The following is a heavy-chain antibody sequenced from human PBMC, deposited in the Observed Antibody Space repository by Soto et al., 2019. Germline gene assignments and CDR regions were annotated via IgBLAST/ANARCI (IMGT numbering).Heavy chain of an antibody. V-gene: IGHV3-30*18. CDR1: VFTFSDYA. CDR3: AKIRMVTAMFQMDV. D-gene: IGHD2-21*02. CDR2: ISFDGSNT. Sequence: GGSLRLSCATSVFTFSDYAMHWVRQAPGQGLEWVAAISFDGSNTYYADSLTGRFTISRDPSKNTLYLDMNSLRPEDTAVYYCAKIRMVTAMFQMDVWGQGTTVTVSS. J-gene: IGHJ6*02.